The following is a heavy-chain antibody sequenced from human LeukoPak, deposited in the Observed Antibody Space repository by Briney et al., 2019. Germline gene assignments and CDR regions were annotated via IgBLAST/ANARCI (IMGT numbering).Heavy chain of an antibody. V-gene: IGHV3-30*18. CDR2: FSSEGRST. CDR3: AKSYYYHSGSFDY. Sequence: PGGSLRLSCAASGFTFSTFNMHWVRQAPGKGLEWVAVFSSEGRSTFYAENVQGRFTLSRDNSKNTLSLQMNSLRAEDTAVYYCAKSYYYHSGSFDYWGQGTLVTVSS. D-gene: IGHD3-10*01. J-gene: IGHJ4*02. CDR1: GFTFSTFN.